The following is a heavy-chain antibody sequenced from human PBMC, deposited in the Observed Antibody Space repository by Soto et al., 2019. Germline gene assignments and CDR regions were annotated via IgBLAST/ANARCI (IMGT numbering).Heavy chain of an antibody. CDR2: TSTHTGNT. V-gene: IGHV1-18*01. CDR3: ARTPRVTVTGKSTLDS. Sequence: QVHQVQSGAEVKKPGASVRVSCTASGYTFTSFGISWVRQAPGQGLEWMGWTSTHTGNTNYAQKSQDRLSMTTDTPTSTAYMELRSLRSEDSAVYYCARTPRVTVTGKSTLDSWGQGTLVTVSS. CDR1: GYTFTSFG. J-gene: IGHJ5*01. D-gene: IGHD6-19*01.